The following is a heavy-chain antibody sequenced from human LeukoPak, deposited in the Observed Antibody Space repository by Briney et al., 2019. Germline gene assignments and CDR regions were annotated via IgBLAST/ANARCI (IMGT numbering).Heavy chain of an antibody. D-gene: IGHD1-26*01. CDR3: ARVVEPEDYYYYMDV. V-gene: IGHV4-61*02. Sequence: PSETLSLTCTVSGGSISSGSYYWSWIRQPAGKGLEWIGRIYTSGSTNYNPSLKSRVTISVDRSKNQFSLKLSSVTAADTAVYYCARVVEPEDYYYYMDVWGKGTTVTVSS. J-gene: IGHJ6*03. CDR2: IYTSGST. CDR1: GGSISSGSYY.